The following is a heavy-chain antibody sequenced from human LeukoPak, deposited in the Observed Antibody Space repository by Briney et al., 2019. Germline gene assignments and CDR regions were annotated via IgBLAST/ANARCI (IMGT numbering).Heavy chain of an antibody. CDR3: AKDLLVITFGGVSDY. CDR1: GFPFSSYS. CDR2: ISSSGSYI. D-gene: IGHD3-16*01. V-gene: IGHV3-21*04. J-gene: IGHJ4*02. Sequence: NPGGSLRLSCAASGFPFSSYSMNWVRQAPGKGLEWDSSISSSGSYIYYADSVQGRFTISRDNSKNTLYLQMNSLRAEDTAVYYCAKDLLVITFGGVSDYWGRGTLVTVSS.